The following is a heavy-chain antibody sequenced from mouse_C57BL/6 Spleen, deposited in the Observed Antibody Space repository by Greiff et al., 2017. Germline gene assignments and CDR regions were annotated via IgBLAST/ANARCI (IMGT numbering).Heavy chain of an antibody. D-gene: IGHD1-1*01. V-gene: IGHV6-3*01. CDR1: GFTFSNYW. J-gene: IGHJ2*01. CDR2: IRLKSDNYAT. CDR3: TRIIYYYGSRGVYFDY. Sequence: EVKLVESGGGLVQPGGSMKLSCVASGFTFSNYWMNWVRQSPEKGLEWVAQIRLKSDNYATHYAESVKGRFTISRDDSKSSVYLQMNNLRAEDTGIYYCTRIIYYYGSRGVYFDYWGQGTTLTVSS.